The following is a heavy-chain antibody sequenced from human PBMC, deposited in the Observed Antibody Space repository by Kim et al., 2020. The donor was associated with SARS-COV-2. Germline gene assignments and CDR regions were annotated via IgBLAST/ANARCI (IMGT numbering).Heavy chain of an antibody. CDR2: VHSGGTT. V-gene: IGHV4-39*01. D-gene: IGHD3-16*01. J-gene: IGHJ4*02. CDR3: ATRILASRGG. CDR1: GDSVSSTDYF. Sequence: SETLSLTCTVSGDSVSSTDYFWVWIRQPPGKGLEWIGSVHSGGTTSYNPSLRSRLTISMDTSKNQFSLNLMSVTAADTAVYYCATRILASRGGWGQGTLVTVSS.